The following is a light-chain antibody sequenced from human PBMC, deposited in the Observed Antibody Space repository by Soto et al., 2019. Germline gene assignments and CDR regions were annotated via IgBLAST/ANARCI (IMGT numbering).Light chain of an antibody. CDR1: XXXXYSXGXXY. CDR2: KIS. CDR3: XXGTHWPTT. V-gene: IGKV2-30*01. J-gene: IGKJ5*01. Sequence: DVXMTQXPLSLXVTLGQPASISCRSXXXXXYSXGXXYLNWFQQRPGQSPRRLIYKISTRDSGVPDRFSGSGSGTDFALRISRVEAXDVGVYXXXXGTHWPTTFGQGTRLEIK.